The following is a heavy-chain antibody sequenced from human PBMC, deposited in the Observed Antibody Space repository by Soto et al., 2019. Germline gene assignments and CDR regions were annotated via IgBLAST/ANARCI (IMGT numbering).Heavy chain of an antibody. Sequence: VASVKVSCKASGYTFTSYGISWVRQAPGQGLEWMGWISAYNGNTNYAQKLQGRVTMTTDTSTSTAYMELRSLRSDDTAVYYCARVDYYDFWSGYYLSTLDHWGQGTLVTVSS. D-gene: IGHD3-3*01. CDR2: ISAYNGNT. CDR3: ARVDYYDFWSGYYLSTLDH. CDR1: GYTFTSYG. J-gene: IGHJ4*02. V-gene: IGHV1-18*01.